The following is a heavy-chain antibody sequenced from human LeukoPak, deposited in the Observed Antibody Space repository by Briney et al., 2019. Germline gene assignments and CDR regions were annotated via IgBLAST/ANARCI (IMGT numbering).Heavy chain of an antibody. CDR3: ARMGIAANNWFDP. D-gene: IGHD6-13*01. J-gene: IGHJ5*02. V-gene: IGHV1-18*01. Sequence: GASVKVSRKASGYTFTSYAISWVRQAPGQGLEWMGWISAYNGITNYAQKLQGRVTMTTDTSTSTAYTELRSLRSDDTAVYYCARMGIAANNWFDPWGQGTLVTVSS. CDR2: ISAYNGIT. CDR1: GYTFTSYA.